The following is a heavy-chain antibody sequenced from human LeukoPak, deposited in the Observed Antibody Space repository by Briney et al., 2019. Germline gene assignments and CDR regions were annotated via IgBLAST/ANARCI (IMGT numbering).Heavy chain of an antibody. D-gene: IGHD3-10*01. CDR1: GGSISGYY. CDR3: AREPYMVRGFEY. V-gene: IGHV4-4*07. Sequence: SETLSLTCTVSGGSISGYYWSWIRQPAGKGLEWIGRIYTSGSTNYNPSLKSRVTMSIDTSKNQFSLRLSSVTAADTAVYYCAREPYMVRGFEYWGQGTLVTVSS. J-gene: IGHJ4*02. CDR2: IYTSGST.